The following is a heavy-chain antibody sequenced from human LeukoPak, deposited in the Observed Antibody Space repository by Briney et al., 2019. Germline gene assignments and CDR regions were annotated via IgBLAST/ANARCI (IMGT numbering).Heavy chain of an antibody. CDR3: ASEYGAQGAFDI. D-gene: IGHD4-17*01. Sequence: ASVKVSCKASGYTFTNYYIHWVRQAPGQGLEWMGTINPSVGTTRSAQGRVSLTRDTSTSTVYMELSTLRSEDAAVYYCASEYGAQGAFDIWGQGTMVTVSS. CDR2: INPSVGTT. J-gene: IGHJ3*02. CDR1: GYTFTNYY. V-gene: IGHV1-46*01.